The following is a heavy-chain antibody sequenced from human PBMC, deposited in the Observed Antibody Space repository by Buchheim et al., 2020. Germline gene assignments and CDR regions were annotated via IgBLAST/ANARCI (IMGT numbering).Heavy chain of an antibody. D-gene: IGHD3-22*01. CDR1: GFTFSSYG. Sequence: QVQLVESGGGVVQPGRSLRLSCAASGFTFSSYGMHWVRQAPGKGLEGVAVIWYDGSNKYYADSVKGRFTISRDNSKNTLYLQMNSLRAEDTAVYYCARWAYDSSGYYYDGFFDYWGQGTL. V-gene: IGHV3-33*01. CDR2: IWYDGSNK. J-gene: IGHJ4*02. CDR3: ARWAYDSSGYYYDGFFDY.